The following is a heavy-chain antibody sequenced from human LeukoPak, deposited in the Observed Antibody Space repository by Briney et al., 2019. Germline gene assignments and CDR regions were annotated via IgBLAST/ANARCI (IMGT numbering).Heavy chain of an antibody. CDR3: ARDSYDLGATFDY. CDR2: INIDGTTT. J-gene: IGHJ4*02. CDR1: GFTFTRYW. Sequence: PGGSLRLSCAASGFTFTRYWMHWVRQVPGKGLVWVSRINIDGTTTNYADSVKGRFTASRDNAENTLFLQLSSLRVEDTAVYYCARDSYDLGATFDYWGQGTLVTVSS. D-gene: IGHD1-26*01. V-gene: IGHV3-74*01.